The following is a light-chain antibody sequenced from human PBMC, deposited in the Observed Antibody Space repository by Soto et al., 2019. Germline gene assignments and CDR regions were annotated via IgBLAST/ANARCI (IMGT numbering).Light chain of an antibody. CDR1: SSDVGGYNY. CDR2: EIY. V-gene: IGLV2-8*01. J-gene: IGLJ2*01. Sequence: QSALTQPPSASGSPGQSVTISCTGTSSDVGGYNYVSWYQHHPDKAPKLIIYEIYKRPSGVPDRFSGSKSGNTASLTVSGLQAEDEAEYSCSSYTASDSFVVFGGGTKVTVL. CDR3: SSYTASDSFVV.